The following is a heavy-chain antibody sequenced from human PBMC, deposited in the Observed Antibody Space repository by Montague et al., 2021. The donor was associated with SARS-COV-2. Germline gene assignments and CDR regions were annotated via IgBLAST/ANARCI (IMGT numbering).Heavy chain of an antibody. V-gene: IGHV4-39*01. CDR3: ARRGDYGGPRFDY. CDR2: IYSGST. D-gene: IGHD4-23*01. Sequence: SETLSLTCTVSGGSVSSRSYYWGWIRQPPGKGLEWIGSIYSGSTHYNPSLKSRVTISVDTSKNQFSLKLSSVTAADTAVYYCARRGDYGGPRFDYWGQGTLVSVSS. J-gene: IGHJ4*02. CDR1: GGSVSSRSYY.